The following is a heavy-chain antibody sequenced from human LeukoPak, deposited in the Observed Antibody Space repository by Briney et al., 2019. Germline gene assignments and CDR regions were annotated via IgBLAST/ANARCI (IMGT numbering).Heavy chain of an antibody. Sequence: SETLSLTCTVSGGSISSNNYFWGWIRQPPGKGPEWIGSIFYSGSTYYNPSLKSRVTLSVDTSRNQFSLKLSSVTAADTAVYCCAAQDIVLMVYGYPWWGQGTLVTVSS. J-gene: IGHJ4*02. CDR2: IFYSGST. D-gene: IGHD2-8*01. V-gene: IGHV4-39*01. CDR3: AAQDIVLMVYGYPW. CDR1: GGSISSNNYF.